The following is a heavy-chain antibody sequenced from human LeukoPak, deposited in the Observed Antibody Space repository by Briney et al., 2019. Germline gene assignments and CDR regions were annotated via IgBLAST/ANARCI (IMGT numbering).Heavy chain of an antibody. V-gene: IGHV3-53*01. Sequence: GGSLRLSCAASGFTVSSNYMSWVRQAPGKGLEWVSVIYSGGSTYYADSVKGRFTISRDNSKNTLYLQMNSLRAEDTAVYYCARGESSGSYYNALGYWGQGTLVTVSS. CDR1: GFTVSSNY. J-gene: IGHJ4*02. CDR3: ARGESSGSYYNALGY. CDR2: IYSGGST. D-gene: IGHD3-10*01.